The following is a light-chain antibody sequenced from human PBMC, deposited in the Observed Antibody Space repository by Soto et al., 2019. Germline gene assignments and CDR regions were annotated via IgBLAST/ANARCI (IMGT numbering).Light chain of an antibody. V-gene: IGLV2-23*02. CDR3: AVV. CDR2: EVI. Sequence: QSALTQPASVSGSPGQSITISCTGTSSDVGNYNLVSWYQQHPGTAPKLIIYEVIKRPSGVSNRFSGSKSGNTASLTISGLQAEDEADCTSAVVFGGGTKLTVL. J-gene: IGLJ2*01. CDR1: SSDVGNYNL.